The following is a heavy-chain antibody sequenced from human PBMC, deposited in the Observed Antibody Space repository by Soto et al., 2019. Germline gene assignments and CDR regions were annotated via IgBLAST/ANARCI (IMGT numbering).Heavy chain of an antibody. CDR1: GGAFRGYY. V-gene: IGHV4-34*01. CDR2: INHSGST. CDR3: ARGHPGAWFDP. Sequence: GPGPNGGSETLSLTCAVYGGAFRGYYWSWVRQPPGKGLEWIGEINHSGSTNYNPSLKSRVTISVDTSKNQFSLKLSSVTAADTAVYYCARGHPGAWFDPWGQGTLVTVS. D-gene: IGHD3-10*01. J-gene: IGHJ5*02.